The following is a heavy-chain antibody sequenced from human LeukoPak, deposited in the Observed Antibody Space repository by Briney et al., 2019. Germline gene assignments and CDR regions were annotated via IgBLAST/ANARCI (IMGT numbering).Heavy chain of an antibody. J-gene: IGHJ3*02. V-gene: IGHV3-23*01. CDR3: AKAFPGLRVWGSYPDAFDI. CDR1: GFTFSSYA. CDR2: ISGSGGST. Sequence: PGWSLRLSCAASGFTFSSYAMSWVRQAPGKGLEGVSAISGSGGSTYYADSVKGRFTISRDNSKNTLYLQMNSLRAEDTAVYYCAKAFPGLRVWGSYPDAFDIWGQGTMVTVSS. D-gene: IGHD3-16*02.